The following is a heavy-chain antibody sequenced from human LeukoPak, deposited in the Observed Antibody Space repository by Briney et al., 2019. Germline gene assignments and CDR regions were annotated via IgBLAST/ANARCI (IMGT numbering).Heavy chain of an antibody. Sequence: VASVKVSCRTSGYTFTAYYIHWVRQAPGQGLEWMGWINPKTGATGVSQKFQDRVTLTRDTSISTVYLDLSRLTPDDRAVYHCTRAGFVVVTAKGSDTFDLWGPGTLVMVSS. V-gene: IGHV1-2*02. CDR2: INPKTGAT. J-gene: IGHJ3*01. D-gene: IGHD2-21*02. CDR3: TRAGFVVVTAKGSDTFDL. CDR1: GYTFTAYY.